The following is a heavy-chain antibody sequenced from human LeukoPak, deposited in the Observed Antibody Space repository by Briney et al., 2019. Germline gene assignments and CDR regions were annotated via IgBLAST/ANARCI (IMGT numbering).Heavy chain of an antibody. CDR3: ARGAALDYCDSIDI. Sequence: SGGSLRLSCAASGFTFDDYAMHWVRQAPGKGLEWVSCISWNSDSIGYAGSVKGRFIISRDNAKNSLYLQMNSLRAEDTALYSCARGAALDYCDSIDIWGQGTMVTVSS. V-gene: IGHV3-9*01. CDR1: GFTFDDYA. D-gene: IGHD3-22*01. J-gene: IGHJ3*02. CDR2: ISWNSDSI.